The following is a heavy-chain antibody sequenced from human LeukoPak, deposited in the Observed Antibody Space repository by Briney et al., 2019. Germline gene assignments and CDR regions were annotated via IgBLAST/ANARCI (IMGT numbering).Heavy chain of an antibody. CDR2: INTDSGNP. D-gene: IGHD2-21*01. J-gene: IGHJ4*02. V-gene: IGHV7-4-1*02. CDR1: GYTFSSYT. Sequence: ASVKVSCKASGYTFSSYTINWVRQALGQGLEWMGWINTDSGNPTYAPDLTGRFVFSLDTSVSTAYLQISSLKTEDTAVYYCARGRHSSEYWGQGTLVTVSS. CDR3: ARGRHSSEY.